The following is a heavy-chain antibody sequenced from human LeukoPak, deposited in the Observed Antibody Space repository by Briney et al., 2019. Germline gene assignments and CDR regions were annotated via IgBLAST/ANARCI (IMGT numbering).Heavy chain of an antibody. CDR3: ARGTPETYYYYYMDV. D-gene: IGHD2-2*01. J-gene: IGHJ6*03. CDR2: INPNSGGT. CDR1: GYTFTGYY. Sequence: GASVKVSCKASGYTFTGYYMHWVRQAPGQGLEWMGWINPNSGGTNYAQKFQGRVTMTRDTSISAAYMELSRLRSDDTAVYYCARGTPETYYYYYMDVWGKGTTVTVSS. V-gene: IGHV1-2*02.